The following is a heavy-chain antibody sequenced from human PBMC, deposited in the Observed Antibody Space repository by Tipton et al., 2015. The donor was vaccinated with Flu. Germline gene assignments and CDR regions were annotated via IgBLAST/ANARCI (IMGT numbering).Heavy chain of an antibody. Sequence: LRLSCTVSGGSLSSGDFYWNWIRQPPGKGLEWIGNILHTGSTHYSPSLKSRLTISVDTSKNQFSLRLSSVTAADTAVYYCARDGSSPFDFWGQGTLVTVSS. CDR3: ARDGSSPFDF. V-gene: IGHV4-30-4*01. J-gene: IGHJ4*02. CDR1: GGSLSSGDFY. D-gene: IGHD6-13*01. CDR2: ILHTGST.